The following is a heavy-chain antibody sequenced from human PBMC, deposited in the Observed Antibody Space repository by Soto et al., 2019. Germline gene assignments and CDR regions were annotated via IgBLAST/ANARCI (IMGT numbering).Heavy chain of an antibody. CDR2: IVVGSGNT. V-gene: IGHV1-58*01. J-gene: IGHJ3*02. D-gene: IGHD3-10*01. CDR1: GFTFTSSA. CDR3: ATIRPYYYATGAFDI. Sequence: GASVKVSCKASGFTFTSSAVQWVRQARGQRLEWIGWIVVGSGNTNYAQKFQERVTITRDMSTSTAYMELSSLRSEDTAVYYCATIRPYYYATGAFDIWGQGTMVTVSS.